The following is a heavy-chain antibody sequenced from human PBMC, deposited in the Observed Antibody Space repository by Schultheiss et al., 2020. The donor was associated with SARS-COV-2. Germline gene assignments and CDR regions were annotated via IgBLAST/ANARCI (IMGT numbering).Heavy chain of an antibody. Sequence: SQTLSLTCAVYGGSFSDYYWSWIRQPPGKGLEWIGYIYYSGSTNYNPSLKSRVTISVDTSKNQFSLKLSSVTAADTAVYYCARDATQHTKGMDVWGKGTTVTVSS. J-gene: IGHJ6*03. CDR3: ARDATQHTKGMDV. V-gene: IGHV4-59*12. CDR2: IYYSGST. CDR1: GGSFSDYY.